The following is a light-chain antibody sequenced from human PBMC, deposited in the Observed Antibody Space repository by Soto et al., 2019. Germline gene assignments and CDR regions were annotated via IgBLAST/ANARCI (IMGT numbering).Light chain of an antibody. CDR2: RND. J-gene: IGLJ1*01. CDR1: SSNIGSHN. CDR3: ATWDYGLNGHV. V-gene: IGLV1-47*01. Sequence: QAVVTQPPSASGTPGQRIIISCSGSSSNIGSHNVYWYQHLPQTAPKLLIHRNDQRPSGVPDRLSASKSGTSVSLAIAGLRSEDEGDYYCATWDYGLNGHVFGTGTKLTVL.